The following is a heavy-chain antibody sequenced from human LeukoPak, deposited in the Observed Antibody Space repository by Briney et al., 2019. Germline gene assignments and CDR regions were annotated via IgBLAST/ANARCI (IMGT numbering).Heavy chain of an antibody. Sequence: SVKVSCKASGGTFSSYAISWVRQAPGQGLEWMGRIIPIFGTANYAQKFQGRVTITADESTSTAYMELSSLRSEDTAVYYCARDHHYYDILTGEVAVLGAFDIWGQGTMVTVSS. CDR1: GGTFSSYA. D-gene: IGHD3-9*01. CDR3: ARDHHYYDILTGEVAVLGAFDI. V-gene: IGHV1-69*13. CDR2: IIPIFGTA. J-gene: IGHJ3*02.